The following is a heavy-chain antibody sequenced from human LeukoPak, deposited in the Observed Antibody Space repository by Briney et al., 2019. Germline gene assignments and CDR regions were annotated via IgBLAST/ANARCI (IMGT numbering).Heavy chain of an antibody. V-gene: IGHV3-23*01. D-gene: IGHD6-25*01. CDR3: AKDSGSWYFDY. CDR2: ISGSGGNT. Sequence: SGGSLTLSCAASRFTFSSYAMNWVPQAPGKGREGVSAISGSGGNTYYADAVNSRFTINRDNSNNPLYLQMNSLRADDTAVYYCAKDSGSWYFDYWGQGTLVTVSS. CDR1: RFTFSSYA. J-gene: IGHJ4*02.